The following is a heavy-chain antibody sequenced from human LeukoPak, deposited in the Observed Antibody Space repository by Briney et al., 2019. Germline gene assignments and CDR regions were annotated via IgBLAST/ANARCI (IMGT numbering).Heavy chain of an antibody. D-gene: IGHD4-17*01. J-gene: IGHJ4*02. CDR3: AKVPGDYGDYEIDY. CDR2: ISGSGGST. V-gene: IGHV3-23*01. Sequence: GGSLRLSCAASGFTVSSNYMSWVRQAPGKGLEWVSAISGSGGSTYYADSVKGRFTISRDNSKNTLYLQMNSLRAEDTAVYYCAKVPGDYGDYEIDYWGQGTLVTVSS. CDR1: GFTVSSNY.